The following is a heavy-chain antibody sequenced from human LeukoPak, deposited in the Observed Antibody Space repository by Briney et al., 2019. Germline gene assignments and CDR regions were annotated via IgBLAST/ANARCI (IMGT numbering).Heavy chain of an antibody. J-gene: IGHJ4*02. D-gene: IGHD2/OR15-2a*01. Sequence: ASVKVSCKASGYTFTSYYMHWVRQAPGQGLEWMGIINPSGGTTSYAQKFQGRVTMTRDTSTSTVYMELSSLRSEDTATYYCARETYSNNYPNIDYWGQGTLVTVPS. V-gene: IGHV1-46*01. CDR3: ARETYSNNYPNIDY. CDR2: INPSGGTT. CDR1: GYTFTSYY.